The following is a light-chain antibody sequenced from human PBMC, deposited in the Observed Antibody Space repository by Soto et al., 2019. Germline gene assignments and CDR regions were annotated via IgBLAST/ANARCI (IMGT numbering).Light chain of an antibody. V-gene: IGKV3D-20*02. CDR3: LQSYRTPLT. CDR1: QSVSSSY. CDR2: DAS. Sequence: VLPHSPGTLSLAPFSRSTLYCLSSQSVSSSYLAWYQQKPGQAPRLLIYDASSRATGIPARFSGSGSGTDFTLTVTSLEPEDFATYYCLQSYRTPLTVGGGT. J-gene: IGKJ4*01.